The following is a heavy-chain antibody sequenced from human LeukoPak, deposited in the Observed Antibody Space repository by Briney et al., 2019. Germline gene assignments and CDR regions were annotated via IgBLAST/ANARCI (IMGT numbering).Heavy chain of an antibody. CDR2: IKPNSGGT. D-gene: IGHD3-22*01. CDR1: VYSCTSHY. Sequence: ASVKVSSKASVYSCTSHYMHWVRQAPGQGLEWMGWIKPNSGGTDSAQKFQGRVTMTRDTSISTAYMELSGLRSDDTAVYYCARDGHDSSGYYPDYWGQGTLVTVSS. J-gene: IGHJ4*02. V-gene: IGHV1-2*02. CDR3: ARDGHDSSGYYPDY.